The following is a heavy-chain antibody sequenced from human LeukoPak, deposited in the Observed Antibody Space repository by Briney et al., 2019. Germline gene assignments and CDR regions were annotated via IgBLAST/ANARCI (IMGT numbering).Heavy chain of an antibody. CDR2: IYYSGTT. Sequence: PSETLSLTCTVSGGSISSYYWSWIRQPPGKGLEWIGHIYYSGTTNYNASLKSRVTISLDTSKSQFSLEVISVTAADTAMYYCARHSLEWELLGNDAFDIWGQGTMVTVSS. CDR3: ARHSLEWELLGNDAFDI. J-gene: IGHJ3*02. D-gene: IGHD1-26*01. CDR1: GGSISSYY. V-gene: IGHV4-59*08.